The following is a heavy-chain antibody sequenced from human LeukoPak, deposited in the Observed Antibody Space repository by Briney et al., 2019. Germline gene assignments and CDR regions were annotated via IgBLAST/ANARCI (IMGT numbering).Heavy chain of an antibody. CDR3: ASDYYDSSVYYSNWFDP. V-gene: IGHV4-39*01. Sequence: SETLSLTCTVSGGSISSSSYYWGWIRQPPGKGLEWIGSIYYSGSTYYNPSLKSRVTISVDTSKNQFSLKLSSVTAADTAVYYCASDYYDSSVYYSNWFDPWGQGTLVTVSS. CDR1: GGSISSSSYY. J-gene: IGHJ5*02. D-gene: IGHD3-22*01. CDR2: IYYSGST.